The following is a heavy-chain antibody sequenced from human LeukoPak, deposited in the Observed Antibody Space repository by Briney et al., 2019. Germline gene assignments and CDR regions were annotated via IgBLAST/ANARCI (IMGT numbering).Heavy chain of an antibody. Sequence: SETLSLTCTVSGDSNINYYWTWIRQPAGKGLEWIGRIYTSGNTNYNPSLNSRVTMSVDTSKNQFSLKLTSLTAADTAVYYCARGEDGTGDYRPTYFDSWGQGTLVAVSS. V-gene: IGHV4-4*07. J-gene: IGHJ4*02. D-gene: IGHD4-17*01. CDR2: IYTSGNT. CDR1: GDSNINYY. CDR3: ARGEDGTGDYRPTYFDS.